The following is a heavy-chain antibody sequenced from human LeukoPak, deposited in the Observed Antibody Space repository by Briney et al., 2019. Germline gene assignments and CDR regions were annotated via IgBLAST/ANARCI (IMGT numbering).Heavy chain of an antibody. D-gene: IGHD3-10*01. Sequence: GGSLRLSCAASGFTFNNYFMSWVRQAPGKGLEWVSVLFTGGGRTLYADPVKGRFTISGDTSRTTLYLQMNGLRAEDTAVYYCAKECDYSPGHKFDLWGQGTLVTVSS. CDR3: AKECDYSPGHKFDL. CDR1: GFTFNNYF. J-gene: IGHJ4*02. CDR2: LFTGGGRT. V-gene: IGHV3-23*01.